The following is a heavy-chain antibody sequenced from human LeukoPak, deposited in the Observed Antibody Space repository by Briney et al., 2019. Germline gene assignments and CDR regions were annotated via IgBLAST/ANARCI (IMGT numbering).Heavy chain of an antibody. CDR3: AKVATWTYFDS. J-gene: IGHJ4*02. CDR2: INHSGST. D-gene: IGHD3/OR15-3a*01. V-gene: IGHV4-31*03. CDR1: GGSISSGGYY. Sequence: PSETLSLTCTVSGGSISSGGYYWSWVRQHPGKGLEWIGYINHSGSTYYNPSLKSRVTISIDTSKNQFSLNLSSVTAADTAVYYCAKVATWTYFDSWGQGTLVTVSS.